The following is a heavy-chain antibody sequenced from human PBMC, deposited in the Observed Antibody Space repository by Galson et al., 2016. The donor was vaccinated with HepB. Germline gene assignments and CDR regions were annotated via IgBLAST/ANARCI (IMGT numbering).Heavy chain of an antibody. Sequence: SLRLSCAASGFTFSTHAMSWVRQAPGKGLEWVSVITGSGGYTNSADSVKGRFTISRDNSKNTLYLQLNSLSAEDTAVYYCAKGYGLFDSWGQGTLVTVSS. J-gene: IGHJ4*02. V-gene: IGHV3-23*01. CDR3: AKGYGLFDS. D-gene: IGHD4-17*01. CDR2: ITGSGGYT. CDR1: GFTFSTHA.